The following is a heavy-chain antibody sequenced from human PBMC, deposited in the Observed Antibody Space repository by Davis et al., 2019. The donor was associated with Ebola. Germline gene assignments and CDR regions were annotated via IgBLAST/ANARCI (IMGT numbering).Heavy chain of an antibody. CDR2: AHTGEDG. CDR1: AGSVSYYY. D-gene: IGHD6-13*01. CDR3: ARGGQAAAANLDL. Sequence: PSETLSLTCTVSAGSVSYYYWNWIRQAAGKGLEWIGRAHTGEDGNYNPSLKSRVTMSVDTSKKQFSLKLQSVTAADTAVYYCARGGQAAAANLDLWGQGILVIVSS. J-gene: IGHJ4*02. V-gene: IGHV4-4*07.